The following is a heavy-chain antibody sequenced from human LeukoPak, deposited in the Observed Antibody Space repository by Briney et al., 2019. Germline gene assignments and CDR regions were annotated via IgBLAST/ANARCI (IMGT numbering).Heavy chain of an antibody. CDR1: GGSFSGYY. CDR2: INHSGST. CDR3: ARTWYQLLYKFSAFDI. V-gene: IGHV4-34*01. Sequence: SETLSLTCAVYGGSFSGYYWSWFRQPPGKGLEWIGEINHSGSTNYNPSLKSRVTISVDTSKNQFSLKLSSVTAADTAVYYCARTWYQLLYKFSAFDIWGQGTMVTVSS. D-gene: IGHD2-2*02. J-gene: IGHJ3*02.